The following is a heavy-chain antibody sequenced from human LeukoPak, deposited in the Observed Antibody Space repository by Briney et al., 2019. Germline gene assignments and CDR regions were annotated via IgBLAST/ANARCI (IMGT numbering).Heavy chain of an antibody. CDR2: ISGNGDGT. CDR3: AKGGYNYGYVDY. CDR1: GLTFSSYA. J-gene: IGHJ4*02. Sequence: GGSLRLSCAASGLTFSSYAMSWVRQAPGKGLEWVSGISGNGDGTYYADSVKGRFTISRDNSKNTLYLQMNSLRVGDTAVYYCAKGGYNYGYVDYWGQGTLVTVSS. V-gene: IGHV3-23*01. D-gene: IGHD5-18*01.